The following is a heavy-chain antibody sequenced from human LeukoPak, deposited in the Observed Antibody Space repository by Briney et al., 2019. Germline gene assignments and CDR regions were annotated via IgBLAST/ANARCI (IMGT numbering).Heavy chain of an antibody. CDR1: GFTSTTAW. CDR2: IRQDGSDK. J-gene: IGHJ3*01. D-gene: IGHD6-13*01. CDR3: VVYKYILSWSAFDF. Sequence: GGSLRLSCAISGFTSTTAWMTWVRQAPGKGLEWVADIRQDGSDKYYVDSVKRRFIISRDNAKKSVSLHMNNLRVEDTAVYYCVVYKYILSWSAFDFWGRGTMVTVSS. V-gene: IGHV3-7*01.